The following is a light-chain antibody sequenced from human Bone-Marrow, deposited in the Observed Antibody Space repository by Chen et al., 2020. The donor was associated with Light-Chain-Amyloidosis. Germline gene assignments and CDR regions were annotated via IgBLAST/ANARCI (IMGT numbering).Light chain of an antibody. J-gene: IGLJ2*01. CDR2: RDT. Sequence: SYELTHTPSVSVSRAQTPRITCSGDDLPTKYAYWYQQKPGQAPVLVIHRDTERPSGISERFSGSSSGTTATLTISGVQAEDEADYHCQSADSSGTYEVIFGGGTKLTVL. CDR1: DLPTKY. CDR3: QSADSSGTYEVI. V-gene: IGLV3-25*03.